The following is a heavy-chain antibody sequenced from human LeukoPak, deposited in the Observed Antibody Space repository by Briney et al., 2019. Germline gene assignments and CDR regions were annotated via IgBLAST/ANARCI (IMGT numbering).Heavy chain of an antibody. CDR2: INHSGST. V-gene: IGHV4-34*01. J-gene: IGHJ4*02. D-gene: IGHD4-11*01. CDR3: ARHRNYSPFDY. CDR1: GGSFSGYY. Sequence: TSETLSLTCAVYGGSFSGYYWSWIRQPPGKGLEWIGEINHSGSTNYNPSLKSRVTISVDTSTNQFSLKLTSVTAADTAVFYCARHRNYSPFDYWGQGTLVTVSS.